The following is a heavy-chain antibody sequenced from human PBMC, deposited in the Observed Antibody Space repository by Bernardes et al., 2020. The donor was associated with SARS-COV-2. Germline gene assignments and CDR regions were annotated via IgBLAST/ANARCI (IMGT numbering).Heavy chain of an antibody. V-gene: IGHV1-2*04. D-gene: IGHD2-15*01. CDR1: GYTFTGYY. CDR3: ARSPTDYCSGGSCYRDAFDI. Sequence: ASVKVSFKASGYTFTGYYMHWVRQAPGQGLEWMGWINPNSGGTNYAQKFQGWVTMTRDTSISTAYMELSRLRSDDTAVYYCARSPTDYCSGGSCYRDAFDIWGQGTMITVSS. J-gene: IGHJ3*02. CDR2: INPNSGGT.